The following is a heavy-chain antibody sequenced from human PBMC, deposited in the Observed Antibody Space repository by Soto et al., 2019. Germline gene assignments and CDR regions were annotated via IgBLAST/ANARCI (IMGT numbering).Heavy chain of an antibody. CDR3: ARDLRMVRGSMDV. CDR2: IWYDGSNK. J-gene: IGHJ6*02. D-gene: IGHD3-10*01. CDR1: GFTFSSYG. V-gene: IGHV3-33*01. Sequence: QVQLVESGGGVVQPGRSLRLSCAASGFTFSSYGMHWVRQAPGMGLEWVAVIWYDGSNKYYADSVKGRFTISRDNSKNTLYLQMNSLRAEDTAVYYCARDLRMVRGSMDVWGQGTTVTVSS.